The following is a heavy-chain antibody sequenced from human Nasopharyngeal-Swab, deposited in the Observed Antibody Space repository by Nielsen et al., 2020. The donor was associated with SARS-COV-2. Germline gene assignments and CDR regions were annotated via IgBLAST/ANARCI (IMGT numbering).Heavy chain of an antibody. D-gene: IGHD2-21*01. V-gene: IGHV4-4*02. CDR1: GGSISRNNW. CDR2: VGHRGST. J-gene: IGHJ6*02. CDR3: VRVSGVGIPEALYYLYYGMDV. Sequence: SETLSLTCTVSGGSISRNNWWAWVRQPPGKGLQWIGEVGHRGSTNYNPSLESRVTISLDESKNQFSLNLRSVTTADTAVYFSVRVSGVGIPEALYYLYYGMDVWGQGTTVTVSS.